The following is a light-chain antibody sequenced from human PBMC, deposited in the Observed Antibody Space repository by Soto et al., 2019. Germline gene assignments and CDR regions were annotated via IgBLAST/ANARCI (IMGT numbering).Light chain of an antibody. J-gene: IGLJ1*01. CDR3: SSYTSSSKV. Sequence: ALTQPASVSGSPGRSITISCTGTSSDVGGYNYVSWYQQHPGKAPKLMIYEVSNRPSGVSNRFSGSKSGNTASLTTSGLQAEDEADYYCSSYTSSSKVFGTGTKV. CDR2: EVS. CDR1: SSDVGGYNY. V-gene: IGLV2-14*01.